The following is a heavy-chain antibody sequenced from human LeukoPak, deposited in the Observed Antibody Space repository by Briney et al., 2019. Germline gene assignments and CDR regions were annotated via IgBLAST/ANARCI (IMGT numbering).Heavy chain of an antibody. J-gene: IGHJ4*02. CDR1: GGSFSDFH. V-gene: IGHV4-59*01. D-gene: IGHD3-22*01. CDR3: ARVEGYYYDSSGSPLFDY. Sequence: SETLSLTCTVYGGSFSDFHWSWIRQPPGKGLEWIGYIYYSGSTNYNPSLKSRVTISVDTSKNQFSLKLSSVTAADTAVYYCARVEGYYYDSSGSPLFDYWGQGTLVTVSS. CDR2: IYYSGST.